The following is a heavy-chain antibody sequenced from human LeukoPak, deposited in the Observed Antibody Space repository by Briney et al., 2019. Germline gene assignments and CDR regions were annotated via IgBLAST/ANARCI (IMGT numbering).Heavy chain of an antibody. V-gene: IGHV1-2*02. CDR3: ARDHDWGVDY. J-gene: IGHJ4*02. D-gene: IGHD7-27*01. Sequence: ASVKVSCKASGFTFTDHYMRWVRQAPGQGLEWMGWINGKRGDTTYAQNFQDRVTMTRDTSTSTVYMELSRLTVDDTAVYYCARDHDWGVDYWGQGTLVTVSS. CDR2: INGKRGDT. CDR1: GFTFTDHY.